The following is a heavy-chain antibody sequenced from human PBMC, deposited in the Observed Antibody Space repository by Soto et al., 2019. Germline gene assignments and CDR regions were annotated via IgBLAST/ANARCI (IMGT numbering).Heavy chain of an antibody. D-gene: IGHD3-16*01. Sequence: PGESLKISCQGSGNSFTTYWIAWVRQMPGKGLEWMGIIYPGDSDTRYSPSFQGQVTMSADKSISTAYLQWSSLKASDTAMYYCARQGYTYAYEYWGQGTQVTVSS. CDR2: IYPGDSDT. CDR1: GNSFTTYW. CDR3: ARQGYTYAYEY. V-gene: IGHV5-51*01. J-gene: IGHJ4*02.